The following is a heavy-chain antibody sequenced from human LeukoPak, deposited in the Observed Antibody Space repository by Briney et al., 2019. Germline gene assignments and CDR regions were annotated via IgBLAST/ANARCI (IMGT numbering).Heavy chain of an antibody. V-gene: IGHV1-2*02. CDR3: ARAGDCSSTSCFHYYYYYMDV. CDR2: ISPKSGDT. J-gene: IGHJ6*03. D-gene: IGHD2-2*01. CDR1: GYTFTGYR. Sequence: ASVKVSCKASGYTFTGYRMHWVRQAPGQGLEWMGWISPKSGDTKYTQKFQDRVTLTRDTSISTAYMELSRLRSDDTAVYYCARAGDCSSTSCFHYYYYYMDVWGKGTTVTVSS.